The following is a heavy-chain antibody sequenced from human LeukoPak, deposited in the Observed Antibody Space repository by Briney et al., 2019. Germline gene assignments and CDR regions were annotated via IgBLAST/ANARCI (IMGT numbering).Heavy chain of an antibody. V-gene: IGHV1-2*02. Sequence: ASVKVSCKASGYTLTGHYMHWVRQAPGQGLEWMRWINPNSGVTNYAQNFQGRVTLTRDTSISTAYMDLSRLRSDDTAVYYCARALSYSGYGIVVVFDYWGQGTLVTVSS. D-gene: IGHD5-12*01. CDR2: INPNSGVT. CDR1: GYTLTGHY. CDR3: ARALSYSGYGIVVVFDY. J-gene: IGHJ4*02.